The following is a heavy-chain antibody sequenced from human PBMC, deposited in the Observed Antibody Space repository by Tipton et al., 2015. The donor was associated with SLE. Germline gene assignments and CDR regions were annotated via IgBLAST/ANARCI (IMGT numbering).Heavy chain of an antibody. CDR1: GGSISSGGYY. D-gene: IGHD3-10*01. CDR3: ARRGGGYHRTTDY. V-gene: IGHV4-39*07. CDR2: IDYGGST. J-gene: IGHJ4*02. Sequence: TLSLTCTVSGGSISSGGYYWGWIRQPPGKGLEWIGNIDYGGSTYYNPSLKSRVSISIDTSKNQFSLRLTSVTAADTAIYYCARRGGGYHRTTDYWGQGTLVTVSS.